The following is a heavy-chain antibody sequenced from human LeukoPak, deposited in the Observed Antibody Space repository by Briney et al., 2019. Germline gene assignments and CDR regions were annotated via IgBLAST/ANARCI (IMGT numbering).Heavy chain of an antibody. CDR1: GFTFSSYS. CDR3: AREGYCSSTSRYYYYYMDV. V-gene: IGHV3-48*01. D-gene: IGHD2-2*01. J-gene: IGHJ6*03. Sequence: GGSLRLSCAASGFTFSSYSMNWVRQAPGKGLEWVSYISSSSSTIYYADSVKGRFTISRDNAKNSLYLQMHSLRAEDTAVYYCAREGYCSSTSRYYYYYMDVWGKGTTVTVSS. CDR2: ISSSSSTI.